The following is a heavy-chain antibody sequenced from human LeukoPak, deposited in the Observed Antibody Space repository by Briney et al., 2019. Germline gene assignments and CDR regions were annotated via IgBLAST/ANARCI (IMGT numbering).Heavy chain of an antibody. Sequence: GRSLRLSCAASGFTFSSYAMHWVRQAPGKGLEWVAVISYDGSNKYYADSVKGRFTISRDNSKNTLYLQKNSLRAEDTAVYYCARVPVLLGSSGYYYPYYYYGMDVWGQGTTVTVSS. V-gene: IGHV3-30-3*01. CDR1: GFTFSSYA. CDR3: ARVPVLLGSSGYYYPYYYYGMDV. J-gene: IGHJ6*02. D-gene: IGHD3-22*01. CDR2: ISYDGSNK.